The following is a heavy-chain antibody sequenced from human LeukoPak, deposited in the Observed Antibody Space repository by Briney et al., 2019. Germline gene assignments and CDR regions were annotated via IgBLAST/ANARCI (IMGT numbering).Heavy chain of an antibody. D-gene: IGHD3-10*01. CDR1: GFTFSSYA. V-gene: IGHV3-30*04. CDR2: ISYDGSNK. CDR3: ARDRGTKYFDY. Sequence: PGGSLRLSCAASGFTFSSYAMHWVRQAPGKGLEWVAVISYDGSNKYYADSVKGRFTISRDNSKNTLHLQMNSLRAEDTAVYYCARDRGTKYFDYWGQGTLVTVSS. J-gene: IGHJ4*02.